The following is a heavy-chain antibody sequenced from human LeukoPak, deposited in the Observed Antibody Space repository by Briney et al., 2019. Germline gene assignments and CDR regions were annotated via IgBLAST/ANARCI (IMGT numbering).Heavy chain of an antibody. D-gene: IGHD3-22*01. Sequence: GGSLRLSCAASGFSVSNNYMSWVRQAPGKGLEWVSLIYSGGDKRYAASVKGRFTISRDNPKNTLYLQMDSLRVEDTAVYYCGGYSSLDHWGQGTLVTVSS. CDR1: GFSVSNNY. CDR3: GGYSSLDH. J-gene: IGHJ4*02. CDR2: IYSGGDK. V-gene: IGHV3-53*01.